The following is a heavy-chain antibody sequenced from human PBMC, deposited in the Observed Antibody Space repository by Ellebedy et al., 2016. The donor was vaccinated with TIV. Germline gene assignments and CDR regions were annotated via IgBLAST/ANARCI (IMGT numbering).Heavy chain of an antibody. Sequence: SVKVSXXASGYTFTSFGITWVRQAPGQGLEWVGGIIPAFGTVRYAQKFQGRVTISADDSIVTAYMELNSLRSEDTAVYYCARDSGMRSGTDPVDDFNYMDVWGKGTAVTVSS. V-gene: IGHV1-69*13. J-gene: IGHJ6*03. D-gene: IGHD1-7*01. CDR3: ARDSGMRSGTDPVDDFNYMDV. CDR2: IIPAFGTV. CDR1: GYTFTSFG.